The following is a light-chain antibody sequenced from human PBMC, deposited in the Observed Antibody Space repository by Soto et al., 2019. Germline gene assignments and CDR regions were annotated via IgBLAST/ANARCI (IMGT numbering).Light chain of an antibody. CDR3: MQALQTPA. CDR1: QSLLHSNGYNY. CDR2: LGS. J-gene: IGKJ1*01. V-gene: IGKV2-28*01. Sequence: DLVMTQSPLSLPVTPGEPASISCRSSQSLLHSNGYNYLDWYLQKPGQSPQLLIYLGSNRASGVHDRFSGSGSGTDFTLKISRVEAEDVGVYYCMQALQTPAFGQGTKVEIK.